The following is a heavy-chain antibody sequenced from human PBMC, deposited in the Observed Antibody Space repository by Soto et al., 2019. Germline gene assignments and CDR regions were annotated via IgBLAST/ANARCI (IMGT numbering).Heavy chain of an antibody. Sequence: QVQLQQWGAGLLKPSETLSLTCAIYGGSFSTYYWNWIRQPPGKGLEWIGEINHSGSTNYNPSLKSLVTISLDTSKNQFSLKLSSVTAADTAVYYCARAASRRSNWFDPWGQGTLVTVSS. CDR2: INHSGST. CDR1: GGSFSTYY. V-gene: IGHV4-34*01. CDR3: ARAASRRSNWFDP. J-gene: IGHJ5*02.